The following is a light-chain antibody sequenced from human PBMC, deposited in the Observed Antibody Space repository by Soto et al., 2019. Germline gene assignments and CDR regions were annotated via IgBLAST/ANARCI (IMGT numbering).Light chain of an antibody. CDR2: EVS. Sequence: QSALTQPASVSGSPGQSITISCSGTSSDVGGYNYVSWYQQHPRKAPKLMIYEVSNRPSGVSNRFSGSKSGNTASLTISGLHAEDEADYYRSSYISSSTLHVVFGGGTKLTVL. CDR1: SSDVGGYNY. CDR3: SSYISSSTLHVV. V-gene: IGLV2-14*01. J-gene: IGLJ2*01.